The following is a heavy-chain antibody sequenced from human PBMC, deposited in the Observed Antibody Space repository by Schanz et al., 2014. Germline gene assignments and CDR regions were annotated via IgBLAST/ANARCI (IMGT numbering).Heavy chain of an antibody. CDR3: ARVQDDILTGSEYYYGMDV. CDR2: INVGNGNM. J-gene: IGHJ6*02. CDR1: GYSFTPFP. D-gene: IGHD3-9*01. V-gene: IGHV1-3*01. Sequence: QVQLVQSWAEVKGPGASVKVSCKASGYSFTPFPIHWVRQAPGQGLEWMGWINVGNGNMKYSQKFQGRVTMTTDTSTSTAYMELRSLRSDDTAVYYCARVQDDILTGSEYYYGMDVWGQGTTVTVSS.